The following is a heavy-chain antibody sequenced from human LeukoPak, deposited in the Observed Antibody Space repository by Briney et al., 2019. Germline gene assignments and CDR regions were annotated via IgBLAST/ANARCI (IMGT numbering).Heavy chain of an antibody. CDR3: ARYGDGWFDP. CDR2: TYYRSKWYN. V-gene: IGHV6-1*01. CDR1: GDSVSSNSAA. J-gene: IGHJ5*02. D-gene: IGHD4-17*01. Sequence: SQTLSLTCAISGDSVSSNSAAWIRQSPSRGLEWLGRTYYRSKWYNDYAVSVKSRITINPDTSKNQFSLQLNSVTSEDTAVYYCARYGDGWFDPWGQGTLVTVSS.